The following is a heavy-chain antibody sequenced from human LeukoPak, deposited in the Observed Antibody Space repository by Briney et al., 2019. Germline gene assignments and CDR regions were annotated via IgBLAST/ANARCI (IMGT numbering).Heavy chain of an antibody. D-gene: IGHD3-22*01. V-gene: IGHV1-69*04. CDR1: GGTFSSYA. CDR3: ARAYDSSGYYSY. Sequence: SVKVSCKASGGTFSSYAISWVRQAPGQGLAWMGRIIPILGIANYAQKFQGRVTITADKSTSTAYMELSSLRSEDTAVYYCARAYDSSGYYSYWGQGTLVTVSS. J-gene: IGHJ4*02. CDR2: IIPILGIA.